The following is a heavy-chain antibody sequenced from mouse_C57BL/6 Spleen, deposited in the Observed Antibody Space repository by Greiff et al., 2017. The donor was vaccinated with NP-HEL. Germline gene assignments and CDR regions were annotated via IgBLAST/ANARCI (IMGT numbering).Heavy chain of an antibody. V-gene: IGHV1-81*01. D-gene: IGHD2-4*01. Sequence: VQLQQSGAELARPGASVKLSCKASGYTFTSYGISWVKQRTGQGLEWIGEIYPRSGNTYYNEKFKGKATLTADKSSSTAYMERRSLTSEDSAVYFCARSTMITTKGDYYAMDYWGQGTSVTVSS. CDR2: IYPRSGNT. CDR3: ARSTMITTKGDYYAMDY. J-gene: IGHJ4*01. CDR1: GYTFTSYG.